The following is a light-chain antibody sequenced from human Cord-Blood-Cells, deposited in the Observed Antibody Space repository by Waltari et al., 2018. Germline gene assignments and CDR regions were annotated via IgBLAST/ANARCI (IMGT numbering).Light chain of an antibody. CDR3: SSYTSSSTWV. CDR2: DVS. CDR1: SSDVGGYNY. V-gene: IGLV2-14*03. Sequence: QSALTQPASVSGSPGQSITISCTGTSSDVGGYNYVSWYQQHPGKAPKLMIYDVSNRPAVFSTRFSCSKSGNTASLTSSGLQAEDEADYYCSSYTSSSTWVFGGGTKLTVL. J-gene: IGLJ3*02.